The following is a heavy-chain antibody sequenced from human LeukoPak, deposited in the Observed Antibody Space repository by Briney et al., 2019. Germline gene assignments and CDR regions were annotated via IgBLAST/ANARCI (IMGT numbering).Heavy chain of an antibody. V-gene: IGHV1-18*01. CDR1: GYTFTSYG. CDR2: ISAYNGNT. D-gene: IGHD6-6*01. Sequence: ASVKVSCKASGYTFTSYGISWVRQAPGQGLEWMGWISAYNGNTNYAQKLQGRVTMTTDTSTSTAYMELRSLRSDDTAVYYCARDQGRVRAARGGDFDYWGQGTLVTVSS. CDR3: ARDQGRVRAARGGDFDY. J-gene: IGHJ4*02.